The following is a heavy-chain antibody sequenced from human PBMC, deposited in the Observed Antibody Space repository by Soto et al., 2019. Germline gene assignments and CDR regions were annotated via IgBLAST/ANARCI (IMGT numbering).Heavy chain of an antibody. CDR2: INHSGST. CDR1: GGSFSGYY. V-gene: IGHV4-34*01. D-gene: IGHD2-15*01. Sequence: SETLSLTCAVYGGSFSGYYWSWIRQPPGKGLEWIGEINHSGSTNYNPSLKSRVTISVDTSKNQFSLKLSSVTAADTAVYYCARWGCSGGSCPYYYYYYGMDVWGQGTTVTVS. J-gene: IGHJ6*02. CDR3: ARWGCSGGSCPYYYYYYGMDV.